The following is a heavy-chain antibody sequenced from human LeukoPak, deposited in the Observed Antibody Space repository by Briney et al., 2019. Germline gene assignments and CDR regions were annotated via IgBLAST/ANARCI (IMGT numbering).Heavy chain of an antibody. J-gene: IGHJ4*02. CDR2: IYYSGST. Sequence: SESLSLTCTVSGASISNYYWSWVRQPPGKGLEWIAYIYYSGSTNYNPSLKSRVTISVDTSKNQLSLNLTSVTAADTAVYYCARLPGSSHGYYFDYWGQGTLVTVSS. CDR1: GASISNYY. D-gene: IGHD5-18*01. V-gene: IGHV4-59*08. CDR3: ARLPGSSHGYYFDY.